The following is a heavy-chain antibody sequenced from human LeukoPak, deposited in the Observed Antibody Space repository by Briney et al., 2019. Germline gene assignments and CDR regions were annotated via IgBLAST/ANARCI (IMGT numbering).Heavy chain of an antibody. V-gene: IGHV3-21*01. D-gene: IGHD6-19*01. CDR3: ARDRQWLVTYYFDY. CDR1: GFTFSTYN. CDR2: ISSSSSYI. J-gene: IGHJ4*02. Sequence: PGGSLRLSCAASGFTFSTYNMNWVRQAPGKGLEWVSSISSSSSYIYYADSVKGRFTISRDNAKNSLYLQMNSLRAEDTAVYYCARDRQWLVTYYFDYWGQGTLDTVSS.